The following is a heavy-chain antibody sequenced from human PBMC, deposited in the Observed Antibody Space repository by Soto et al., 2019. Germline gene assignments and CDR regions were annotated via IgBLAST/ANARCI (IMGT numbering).Heavy chain of an antibody. V-gene: IGHV1-18*01. J-gene: IGHJ6*02. D-gene: IGHD3-10*01. CDR1: GYSFITYG. CDR3: SAGITLVRGVFSYGMDV. CDR2: IAPYNGYT. Sequence: QVQLVQSGAEVKRPGASVKVSCKASGYSFITYGITWVRQAPGQGLEWMGWIAPYNGYTNYAQKFQGRFTMTTDTSTSTGYIEMRSLRSDDTAVYYCSAGITLVRGVFSYGMDVWGQGTTVTVSS.